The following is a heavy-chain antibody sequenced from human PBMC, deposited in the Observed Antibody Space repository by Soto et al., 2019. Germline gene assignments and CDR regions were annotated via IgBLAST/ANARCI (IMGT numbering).Heavy chain of an antibody. CDR3: AKPTQRISSTYYYYYMDV. CDR2: ISGSGGST. D-gene: IGHD6-25*01. V-gene: IGHV3-23*01. Sequence: EVQLLESGGGLVQPGGSLRLSCAASGFTFSSYAMSWVRQAPGKGLEWVSAISGSGGSTYYADSVKGRFTISRDNSKNTLYLQMNSLRAEDTAVYYCAKPTQRISSTYYYYYMDVWGKGTTVTVSS. J-gene: IGHJ6*03. CDR1: GFTFSSYA.